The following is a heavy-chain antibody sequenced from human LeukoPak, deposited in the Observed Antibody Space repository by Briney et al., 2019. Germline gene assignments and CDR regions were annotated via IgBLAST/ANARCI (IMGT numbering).Heavy chain of an antibody. CDR3: ARHDADDTSPRVLPFDF. J-gene: IGHJ4*02. D-gene: IGHD3-9*01. V-gene: IGHV4-34*01. CDR2: INHNEFT. CDR1: GGSFTTYY. Sequence: SETLSLTCAVYGGSFTTYYWSWIRQPPGKGLEWTGEINHNEFTNYNPSLKNRVTITIDTSKKQFSLRLTSVTVADSGVYFCARHDADDTSPRVLPFDFWGQGTLVTVSS.